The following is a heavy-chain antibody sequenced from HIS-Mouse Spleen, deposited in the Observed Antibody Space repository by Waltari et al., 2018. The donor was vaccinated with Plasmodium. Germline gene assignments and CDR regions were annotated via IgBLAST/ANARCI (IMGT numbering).Heavy chain of an antibody. CDR3: ARDRRGYWYFDL. D-gene: IGHD5-12*01. CDR2: RKQDGSEK. Sequence: EVQLVESGGGLVQPWGSLRLSCAASGFTFISYWMSWVRQAPGKGLEWVANRKQDGSEKYYVDSVKGRVTISRDNAKNSRYLQRNSLRAEDTAVYYCARDRRGYWYFDLWGRGTLVTVSS. V-gene: IGHV3-7*01. J-gene: IGHJ2*01. CDR1: GFTFISYW.